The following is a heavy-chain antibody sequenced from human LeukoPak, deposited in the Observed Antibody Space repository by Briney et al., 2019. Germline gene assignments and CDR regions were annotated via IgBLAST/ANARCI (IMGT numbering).Heavy chain of an antibody. J-gene: IGHJ4*02. CDR1: GFTFSSYA. V-gene: IGHV3-23*01. D-gene: IGHD5-24*01. Sequence: GGSLRLSCAASGFTFSSYAMSWVRQAPGKGLEWVSAISGSGGSTYYADSVKGRFTISRDNSKNTLYLQMNSLRAEDTAVYYCARAPRDGYNFFVYWGQGTLVTVSS. CDR3: ARAPRDGYNFFVY. CDR2: ISGSGGST.